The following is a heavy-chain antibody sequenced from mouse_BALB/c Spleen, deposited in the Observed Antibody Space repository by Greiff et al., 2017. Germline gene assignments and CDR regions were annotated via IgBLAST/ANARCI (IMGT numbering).Heavy chain of an antibody. CDR2: ISSGGSYT. V-gene: IGHV5-9-1*01. J-gene: IGHJ4*01. Sequence: DVMLVESGGGLVKPGGSLKLSCAASGFTFSSYAMSWVRQTPEKRLEWVATISSGGSYTYYPDSVKGRFTISRDNAKNTLYLQMSSLRSEDTAMYYCASLYYYGTGAMDYWGQGTSVTVSS. CDR3: ASLYYYGTGAMDY. D-gene: IGHD1-1*01. CDR1: GFTFSSYA.